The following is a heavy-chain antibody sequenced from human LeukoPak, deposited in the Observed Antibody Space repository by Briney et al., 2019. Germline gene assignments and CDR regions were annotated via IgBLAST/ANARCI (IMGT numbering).Heavy chain of an antibody. Sequence: SATLSLTCPVLGGSFRGYYWSWIRQPPGKGLEWIGDINHSGSTNYNPSLKSRVTISVDTSKNQFSLKLSSVTAADTAVYYCARVGWLRTFGRSYYFDYWGQGTLVTVSS. CDR3: ARVGWLRTFGRSYYFDY. CDR2: INHSGST. J-gene: IGHJ4*02. D-gene: IGHD5-12*01. V-gene: IGHV4-34*01. CDR1: GGSFRGYY.